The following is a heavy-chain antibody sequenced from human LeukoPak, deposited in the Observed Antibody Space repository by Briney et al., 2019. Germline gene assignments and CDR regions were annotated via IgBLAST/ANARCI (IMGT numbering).Heavy chain of an antibody. CDR3: TSSFTIRSYYYYYMDV. J-gene: IGHJ6*03. V-gene: IGHV3-73*01. CDR1: GFTFSGSA. CDR2: IRSKANSYAT. D-gene: IGHD3-3*01. Sequence: GESLKISCAASGFTFSGSAMHWVRQASGKGLEWVGRIRSKANSYATAYAASVKGRFTISRDDSKNTAYLQMNSLKTEDTAVYYCTSSFTIRSYYYYYMDVWGKGTTVTVSS.